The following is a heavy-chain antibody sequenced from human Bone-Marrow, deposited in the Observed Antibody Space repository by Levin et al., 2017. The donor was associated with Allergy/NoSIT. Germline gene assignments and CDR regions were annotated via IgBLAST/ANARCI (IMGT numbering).Heavy chain of an antibody. D-gene: IGHD3-16*01. CDR2: IYSSGST. J-gene: IGHJ4*02. V-gene: IGHV4-4*07. CDR3: TRGGYDYLFDQ. Sequence: ETLSLTCTVSGGSISSYYWSWIRLPAGKGLEWIGRIYSSGSTKYNPSLESRVTMSVDTSKRQISLKVSSVTAADTAVYYCTRGGYDYLFDQWGQGTLVTVSS. CDR1: GGSISSYY.